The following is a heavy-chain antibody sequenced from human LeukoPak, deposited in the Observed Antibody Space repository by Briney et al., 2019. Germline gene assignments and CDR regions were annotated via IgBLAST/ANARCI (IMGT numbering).Heavy chain of an antibody. CDR1: GGTFSSYA. J-gene: IGHJ3*02. Sequence: ASVKVSCKASGGTFSSYAISWVRQAPGQGLEWMGRIIPILGIANYAQKFQGRVTITADKSTSTAYMELSSLRSEDTAVYYCARVTVGARGYDAFDIWGQGTMVTVSS. V-gene: IGHV1-69*04. CDR3: ARVTVGARGYDAFDI. CDR2: IIPILGIA. D-gene: IGHD1-26*01.